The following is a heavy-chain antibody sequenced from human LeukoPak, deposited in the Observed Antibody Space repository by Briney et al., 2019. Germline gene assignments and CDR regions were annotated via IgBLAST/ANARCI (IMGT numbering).Heavy chain of an antibody. D-gene: IGHD5-24*01. CDR2: IYHTGGT. CDR1: GGSITNNNW. Sequence: SETLSLTCAVSGGSITNNNWWGWVRPTPGKGLEWIGEIYHTGGTNYNPSLKRRVTISVDTSKNQFSLKLSSVTAADTAVYYCARGRDGYNFYPNWGQGTLVTVSS. CDR3: ARGRDGYNFYPN. V-gene: IGHV4-4*02. J-gene: IGHJ4*02.